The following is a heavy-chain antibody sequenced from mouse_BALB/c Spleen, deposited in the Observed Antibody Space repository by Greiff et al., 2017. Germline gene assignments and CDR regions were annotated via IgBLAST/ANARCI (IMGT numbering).Heavy chain of an antibody. CDR1: GFSLTSYG. J-gene: IGHJ4*01. CDR3: ARSIYYGNYYAMDY. D-gene: IGHD2-1*01. Sequence: VQLKESGPGLVQPSQSLSITCTVSGFSLTSYGVHWVRQSPGKGLEWLGVIWSGGSTDYNAAFISRLSISKDNSKSQVFFKMNSLQADDTAIYYCARSIYYGNYYAMDYWGQGTSVTVSS. V-gene: IGHV2-4-1*01. CDR2: IWSGGST.